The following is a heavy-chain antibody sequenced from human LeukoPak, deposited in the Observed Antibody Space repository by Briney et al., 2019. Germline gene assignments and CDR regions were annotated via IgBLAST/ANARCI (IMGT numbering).Heavy chain of an antibody. J-gene: IGHJ4*02. CDR3: VKLVSAVTYYFDY. CDR2: ISSNGGST. Sequence: GGSLRLSCSASGFTLSSYAMHWVRQAPGKGLEYVSAISSNGGSTYYADSVKGRFTISRDNSKNTLYLQMSSLRAEDTAVYYCVKLVSAVTYYFDYWGQGTLVTVSS. D-gene: IGHD4-11*01. CDR1: GFTLSSYA. V-gene: IGHV3-64D*09.